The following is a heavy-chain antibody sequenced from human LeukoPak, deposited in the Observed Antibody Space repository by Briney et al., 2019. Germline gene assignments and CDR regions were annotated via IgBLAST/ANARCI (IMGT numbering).Heavy chain of an antibody. CDR1: GFTFSSYA. CDR2: ISSSSSYI. J-gene: IGHJ5*02. CDR3: AKDGDIVVVPAAP. Sequence: GGSLRLSCAASGFTFSSYAMTWVRQAPGKGLEWVSSISSSSSYIYYADSVKGRFTISRDNAKNSLYLQMNSLRAEDTAVYYCAKDGDIVVVPAAPWGQGTLVTVSS. V-gene: IGHV3-21*04. D-gene: IGHD2-2*01.